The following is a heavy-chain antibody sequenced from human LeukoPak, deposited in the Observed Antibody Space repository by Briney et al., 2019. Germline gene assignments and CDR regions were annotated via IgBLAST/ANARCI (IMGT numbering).Heavy chain of an antibody. V-gene: IGHV1-69*13. CDR3: ARGRTIFGVVTIPDAFDI. J-gene: IGHJ3*02. CDR2: IIPIFGTA. D-gene: IGHD3-3*01. Sequence: SVKVSCKASGGTFSSYAISWVRQAPGQGLEWMGGIIPIFGTANYAQKFQGRVAITADESTSTAYMELSSLRSEDTAVYYCARGRTIFGVVTIPDAFDIWGQGTMVTVSS. CDR1: GGTFSSYA.